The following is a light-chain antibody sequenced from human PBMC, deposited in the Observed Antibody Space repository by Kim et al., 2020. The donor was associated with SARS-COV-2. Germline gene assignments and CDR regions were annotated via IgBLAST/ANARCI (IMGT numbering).Light chain of an antibody. CDR1: SLRSYY. V-gene: IGLV3-19*01. J-gene: IGLJ2*01. CDR3: KSRDSSGNVV. CDR2: GRN. Sequence: SYELTQAPAVSVALGQTVRITCQGDSLRSYYASWYQQKPGQAPVLVIYGRNNRPSGIPDRFSGSTSGNTASLTITGAQAEDEADYYCKSRDSSGNVVFGGGTKLTVL.